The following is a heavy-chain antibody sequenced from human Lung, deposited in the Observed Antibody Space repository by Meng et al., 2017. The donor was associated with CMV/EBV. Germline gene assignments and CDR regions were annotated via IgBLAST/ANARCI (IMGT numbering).Heavy chain of an antibody. CDR3: ARGTPGRSYSDY. CDR2: LGAQDYDT. D-gene: IGHD3-10*01. CDR1: GNTFTNYG. Sequence: QLVPSGGEGKNAGASVKVACKVSGNTFTNYGITGVRQAPGQGLEWMAWLGAQDYDTSHAPKLQGIVTVTADRPTATAYMELRSLRSDDTAVYYCARGTPGRSYSDYWGPGTLVTVSS. V-gene: IGHV1-18*01. J-gene: IGHJ4*02.